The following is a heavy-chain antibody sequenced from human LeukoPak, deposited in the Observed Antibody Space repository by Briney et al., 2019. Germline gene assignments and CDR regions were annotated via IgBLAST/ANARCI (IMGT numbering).Heavy chain of an antibody. CDR3: AKAVAGLFDY. CDR1: GFTFNNYG. Sequence: GGSLRLSCAASGFTFNNYGMSWVRQAPGKGLEWVSTISVSGGGTYCPDSVKGRFTISRDNSKNTLYLEMNSLRVEDTAVYYCAKAVAGLFDYWGQGALVTVSS. J-gene: IGHJ4*02. CDR2: ISVSGGGT. D-gene: IGHD6-19*01. V-gene: IGHV3-23*01.